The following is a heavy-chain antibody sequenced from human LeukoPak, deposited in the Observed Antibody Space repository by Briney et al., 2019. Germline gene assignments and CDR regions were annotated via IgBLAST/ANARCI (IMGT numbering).Heavy chain of an antibody. CDR3: AREGLWVGPDSGKTRHPYWEI. J-gene: IGHJ3*02. CDR1: GYTFTSYY. V-gene: IGHV1-46*01. Sequence: ASVKVSCKASGYTFTSYYMHWVRQAPGQGLEWMGIINPSGGSTSYAQKFQGRVTMTRDTSTSTVYMELSSLRSEDTAVYYCAREGLWVGPDSGKTRHPYWEIWGQGTMVTVSS. CDR2: INPSGGST. D-gene: IGHD2-21*01.